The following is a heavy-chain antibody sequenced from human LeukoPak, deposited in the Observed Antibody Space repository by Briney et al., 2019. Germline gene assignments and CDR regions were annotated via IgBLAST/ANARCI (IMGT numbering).Heavy chain of an antibody. Sequence: GGSLRLSCAASGFTFSSYAMSWVRQAPGKGLEWVSAISGSGGSTYYADSVKGRFTISRDNSKNTLYLQMNSLRAEDTAVYYCAKVDRATVTSLDAFDIWGQGTMVTVSS. CDR2: ISGSGGST. CDR1: GFTFSSYA. J-gene: IGHJ3*02. D-gene: IGHD4-17*01. V-gene: IGHV3-23*01. CDR3: AKVDRATVTSLDAFDI.